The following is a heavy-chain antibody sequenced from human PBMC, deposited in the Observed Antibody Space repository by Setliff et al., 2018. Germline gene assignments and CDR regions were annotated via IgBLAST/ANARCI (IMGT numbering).Heavy chain of an antibody. CDR2: ISAYNGNT. CDR1: GYPFTSYG. J-gene: IGHJ3*02. D-gene: IGHD3-16*01. V-gene: IGHV1-18*01. CDR3: ARVPGGLSDAFDI. Sequence: GASVKVSCNASGYPFTSYGISWVRQAPGQGPEWMGWISAYNGNTNYAQNLQGRVTMTTDTSTSTAYMELRSLRSEDTAVYYCARVPGGLSDAFDIWGQGTMVTVSS.